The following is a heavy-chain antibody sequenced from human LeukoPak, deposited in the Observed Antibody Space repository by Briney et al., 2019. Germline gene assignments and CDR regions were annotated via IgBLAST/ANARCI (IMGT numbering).Heavy chain of an antibody. CDR3: AKDGSLRMVRGVMRVEYYYGMDV. CDR1: GFTFSSYA. Sequence: PGGSLRLSCAASGFTFSSYAMSWVRQAPGKGLEWVSAISGSGGSTYYADSVKGRFTISRDNSKNTLYLQMNSLRAEDTAVYYCAKDGSLRMVRGVMRVEYYYGMDVWGQGTTVTVSS. D-gene: IGHD3-10*01. J-gene: IGHJ6*02. V-gene: IGHV3-23*01. CDR2: ISGSGGST.